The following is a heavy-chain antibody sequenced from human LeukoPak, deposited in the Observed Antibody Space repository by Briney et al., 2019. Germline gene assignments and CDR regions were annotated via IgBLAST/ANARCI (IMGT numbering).Heavy chain of an antibody. D-gene: IGHD2-15*01. Sequence: GESLKISCKGSGYIFTSYWIGWVRQMPGKGLEWMGIIYPGDSDTRYSPSFQGQVTISADKSISTAYLQWSSLKASDTAMYYCARKYCSGGSCYWAFDYWGQGTLVTVSS. J-gene: IGHJ4*02. V-gene: IGHV5-51*01. CDR3: ARKYCSGGSCYWAFDY. CDR2: IYPGDSDT. CDR1: GYIFTSYW.